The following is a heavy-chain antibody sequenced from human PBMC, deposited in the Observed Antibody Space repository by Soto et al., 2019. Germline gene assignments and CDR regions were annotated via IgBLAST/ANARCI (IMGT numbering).Heavy chain of an antibody. CDR3: AKDNVLRYFDWLLSLDY. CDR1: GFTFSSYG. CDR2: ISYDGSNK. J-gene: IGHJ4*02. V-gene: IGHV3-30*18. Sequence: GGSLRLSCAASGFTFSSYGMHWVRQAPGKGLEWVAVISYDGSNKYYADSVKGRFTISRDNSKNTLYLQMNSLRAEDTAVYYCAKDNVLRYFDWLLSLDYWGQGTLVTVSS. D-gene: IGHD3-9*01.